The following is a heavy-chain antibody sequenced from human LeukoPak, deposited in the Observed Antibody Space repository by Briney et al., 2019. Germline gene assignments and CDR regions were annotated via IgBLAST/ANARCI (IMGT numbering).Heavy chain of an antibody. CDR2: IIPILGIA. J-gene: IGHJ4*02. V-gene: IGHV1-69*04. Sequence: GASVKVSCKASGGTFSSYAISWVRQAPGQGLEWMGRIIPILGIANYAQKFQGRVTITADKSTSTAYMELSSLRSDDTAVYYCARFNPSGPDDYWGQGTLVTVSS. D-gene: IGHD2-8*02. CDR3: ARFNPSGPDDY. CDR1: GGTFSSYA.